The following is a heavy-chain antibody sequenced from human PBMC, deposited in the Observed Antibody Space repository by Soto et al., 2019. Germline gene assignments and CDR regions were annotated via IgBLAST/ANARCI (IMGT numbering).Heavy chain of an antibody. V-gene: IGHV3-21*04. D-gene: IGHD4-17*01. CDR3: ARGGPDYGDYVYFQH. J-gene: IGHJ1*01. CDR2: ITSSGPYT. CDR1: GITFTNYG. Sequence: PGGSLRLSCAASGITFTNYGFNWVRQASGKGLEWVSSITSSGPYTSYADSVRGRFTLSRDNAKNSLYLHMNSLRVEDTAVYYCARGGPDYGDYVYFQHWGQGTLVTVSS.